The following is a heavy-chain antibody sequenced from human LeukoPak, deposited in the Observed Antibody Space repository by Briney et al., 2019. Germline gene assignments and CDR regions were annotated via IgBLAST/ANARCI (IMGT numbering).Heavy chain of an antibody. Sequence: TLSLTCTVSGGSISSGSYYWSWIRQPAGKGLEWIGRIYTSGSTNYNPSLKSRVTISVDTSKNQFSLKLSSVTAADTAVYYCARDGEGALFDPWGQGTLVTVSS. J-gene: IGHJ5*02. CDR3: ARDGEGALFDP. D-gene: IGHD1-26*01. CDR1: GGSISSGSYY. CDR2: IYTSGST. V-gene: IGHV4-61*02.